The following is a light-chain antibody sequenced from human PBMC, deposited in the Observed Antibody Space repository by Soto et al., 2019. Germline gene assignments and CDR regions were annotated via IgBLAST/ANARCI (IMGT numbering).Light chain of an antibody. J-gene: IGKJ1*01. CDR1: QSVSSN. Sequence: EIVMTQSPATLSVSPGERATLSCRASQSVSSNLAWYQQKPGQAPRLLISDASTRATGIPARFSGSGSGTEFTLTISSLQSEDFAVYYCQQYTHWWPFGQGTKVDIK. CDR3: QQYTHWWP. CDR2: DAS. V-gene: IGKV3-15*01.